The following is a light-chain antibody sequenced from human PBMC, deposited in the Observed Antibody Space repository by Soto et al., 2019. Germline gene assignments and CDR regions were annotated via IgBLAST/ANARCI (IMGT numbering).Light chain of an antibody. CDR2: AAS. V-gene: IGKV1-39*01. CDR3: QQSFTTPLT. CDR1: QSISSY. J-gene: IGKJ4*01. Sequence: QRTQSQNTLSESVGERVNITCWASQSISSYLNWYQQKPGKAPKLLIYAASSLQSGVPSRFSGSGSGTDFTLTISSLQPEDFATYFCQQSFTTPLTFGGGTKVDI.